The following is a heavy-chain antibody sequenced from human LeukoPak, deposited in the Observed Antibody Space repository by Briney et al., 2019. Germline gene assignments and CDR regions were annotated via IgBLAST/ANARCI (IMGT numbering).Heavy chain of an antibody. Sequence: QPGGSLRLSCAASGFTFSSYWIHWVRQAPGKGLVWVSRINSDGSSTSYADSVKGRFTISRDNAKNTLYLQMNSLRAEDTAVYYCARGRLRGDFDYWGQGTLVTVSS. CDR1: GFTFSSYW. J-gene: IGHJ4*02. CDR2: INSDGSST. D-gene: IGHD2-21*01. CDR3: ARGRLRGDFDY. V-gene: IGHV3-74*01.